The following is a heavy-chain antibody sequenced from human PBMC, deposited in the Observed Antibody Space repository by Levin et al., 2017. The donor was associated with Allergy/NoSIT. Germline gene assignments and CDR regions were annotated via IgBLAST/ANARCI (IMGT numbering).Heavy chain of an antibody. D-gene: IGHD2-8*02. CDR1: GGSISRSSYN. J-gene: IGHJ3*01. Sequence: SQTLSLTCTVSGGSISRSSYNRGWIRQPPGKGLEWVGYVTYSGRTSYNPSLKSRLTVSLDTSKNQFSLNLNSMTTADTAIYYCARDTGGFAFDLWGQGTLVTVSS. V-gene: IGHV4-61*01. CDR3: ARDTGGFAFDL. CDR2: VTYSGRT.